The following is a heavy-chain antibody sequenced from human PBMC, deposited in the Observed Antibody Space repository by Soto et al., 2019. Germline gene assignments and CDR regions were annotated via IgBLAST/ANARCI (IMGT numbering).Heavy chain of an antibody. J-gene: IGHJ5*02. CDR3: AKDAGYQLLP. CDR1: GGSISTENW. V-gene: IGHV4-4*02. CDR2: VYHSGST. Sequence: PSETLSLTCDVSGGSISTENWWSWVRQPPGKGLEWIGEVYHSGSTNYNPSLKSRVTMSVDKSRNQFYLKLNSVTAADTAVYYCAKDAGYQLLPWGQGTLVTVSS. D-gene: IGHD2-2*01.